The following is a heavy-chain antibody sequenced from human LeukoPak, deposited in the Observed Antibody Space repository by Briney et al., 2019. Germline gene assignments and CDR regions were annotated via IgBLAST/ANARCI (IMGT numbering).Heavy chain of an antibody. J-gene: IGHJ4*02. V-gene: IGHV3-23*01. CDR2: ITATGDTA. Sequence: PGGSLRLSCVASGFTFTKCAMSWIGQAPGKGLEWVAIITATGDTAYYADSVKGRFTISRDNSRNTVYMQMDSLRAEDTAIYYCAGDRNSDWYSPLDYWGQGSQVTVSP. D-gene: IGHD6-19*01. CDR1: GFTFTKCA. CDR3: AGDRNSDWYSPLDY.